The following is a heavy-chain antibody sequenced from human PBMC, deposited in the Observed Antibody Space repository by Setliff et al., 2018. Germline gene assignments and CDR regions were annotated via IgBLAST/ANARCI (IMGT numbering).Heavy chain of an antibody. Sequence: KTSETLSLTCVVSGYSIRSSDWWAWIRQPPGKGLEWIGYVFYTGRTYYNPSLKSRVTMSVDTSKNQFSLELRSVTAVDTAVYYCARGEIRLGWFDPWGQGILVTVSS. CDR2: VFYTGRT. CDR3: ARGEIRLGWFDP. J-gene: IGHJ5*02. D-gene: IGHD3-16*01. CDR1: GYSIRSSDW. V-gene: IGHV4-28*03.